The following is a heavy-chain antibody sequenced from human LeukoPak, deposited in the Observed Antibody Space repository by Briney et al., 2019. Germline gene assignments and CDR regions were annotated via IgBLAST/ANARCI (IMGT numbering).Heavy chain of an antibody. CDR1: GFTFGSYA. CDR3: VMTAGRAAATDH. Sequence: PGGSLRLSCAASGFTFGSYAMTWVRQAPGKGLEWLSFISNSGNTIHYADSVRGRFTISRDNAKNSLYLQMNSLRVDDTATYYCVMTAGRAAATDHWGQGALVTVSS. J-gene: IGHJ1*01. CDR2: ISNSGNTI. V-gene: IGHV3-48*04.